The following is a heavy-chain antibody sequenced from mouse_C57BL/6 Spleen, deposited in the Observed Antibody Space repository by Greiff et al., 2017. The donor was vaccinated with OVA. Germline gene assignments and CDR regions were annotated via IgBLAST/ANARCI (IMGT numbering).Heavy chain of an antibody. D-gene: IGHD1-1*01. J-gene: IGHJ2*01. Sequence: VQLQQSGPELVKPGASVKISCKASGYAFSSSWMNWVKQRPGKGLEWIGRIYPGDGDTNYNGKFKGKATLTADKSSSTAYMQLSSLTSEDSAVYFYARDGSSYPYFDYWGQGTTLTVSS. V-gene: IGHV1-82*01. CDR2: IYPGDGDT. CDR3: ARDGSSYPYFDY. CDR1: GYAFSSSW.